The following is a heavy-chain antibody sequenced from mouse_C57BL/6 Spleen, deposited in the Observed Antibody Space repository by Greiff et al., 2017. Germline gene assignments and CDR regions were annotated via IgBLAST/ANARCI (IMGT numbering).Heavy chain of an antibody. V-gene: IGHV1-55*01. Sequence: VQLQQPGAELVKPGASVKMSCKASGYTFTSYWITWVKQRPGQGLEWIGDIYPGSGSTNYNEKFKSKATLTVDTSSSTAYMQLSSLTSEDSAVYYCARVGTTVVAPYAMDYWGQGTSVTVSS. J-gene: IGHJ4*01. CDR1: GYTFTSYW. CDR3: ARVGTTVVAPYAMDY. CDR2: IYPGSGST. D-gene: IGHD1-1*01.